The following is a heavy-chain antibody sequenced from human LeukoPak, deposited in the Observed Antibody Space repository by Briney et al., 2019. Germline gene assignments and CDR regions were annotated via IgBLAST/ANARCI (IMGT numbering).Heavy chain of an antibody. Sequence: SETLSLTCTVSGGSISSYYWSWIRQPPGKGLEWIGYIYYSGSTNYNPSLKSRVTISVDTSKNQSSLKLSSVTAADTAVYYCASYDFWSGYNDYWGQGTLVTVSS. CDR2: IYYSGST. V-gene: IGHV4-59*01. D-gene: IGHD3-3*01. CDR3: ASYDFWSGYNDY. J-gene: IGHJ4*02. CDR1: GGSISSYY.